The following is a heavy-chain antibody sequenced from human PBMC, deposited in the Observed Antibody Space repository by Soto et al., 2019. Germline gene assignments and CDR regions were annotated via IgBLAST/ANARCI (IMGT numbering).Heavy chain of an antibody. CDR1: GGSFSGYY. Sequence: LSLTCAVYGGSFSGYYWSWIRQPPGKGLEWIGEINHSGSTNYNPSLKSRVTISVDTSKNQFSLKLSSVTAADTAVYYCARIRRARYARDYYYGMDVWGQGTTVTVSS. CDR2: INHSGST. D-gene: IGHD1-1*01. CDR3: ARIRRARYARDYYYGMDV. V-gene: IGHV4-34*01. J-gene: IGHJ6*02.